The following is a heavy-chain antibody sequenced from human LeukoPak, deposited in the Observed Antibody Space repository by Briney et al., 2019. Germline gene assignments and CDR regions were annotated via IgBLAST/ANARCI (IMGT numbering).Heavy chain of an antibody. Sequence: GASVKVSCKASGYTFTSYGISWVRQAPGQGLEWMGWISAYNGNTNYAQKLQGRVTMTTDTSTSTAYMELRSLRSDDTAVYYCARCVETYYDFWSGQRAGMDVWAKGPRSPSP. CDR2: ISAYNGNT. J-gene: IGHJ6*02. D-gene: IGHD3-3*01. CDR3: ARCVETYYDFWSGQRAGMDV. V-gene: IGHV1-18*01. CDR1: GYTFTSYG.